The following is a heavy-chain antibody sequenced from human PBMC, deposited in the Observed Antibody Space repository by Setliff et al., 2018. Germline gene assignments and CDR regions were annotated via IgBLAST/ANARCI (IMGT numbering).Heavy chain of an antibody. CDR1: GVSLTSSHFY. CDR3: AMDQGVV. CDR2: IDYRGST. J-gene: IGHJ6*04. D-gene: IGHD2-2*03. V-gene: IGHV4-31*03. Sequence: SETLSLTCSVSGVSLTSSHFYWSWIRQRPGKGLEWIGKIDYRGSTRYNPSLETRVSMSVDASKNQFSLRLTSATDADTAVYYCAMDQGVVWGKGTTVTVSS.